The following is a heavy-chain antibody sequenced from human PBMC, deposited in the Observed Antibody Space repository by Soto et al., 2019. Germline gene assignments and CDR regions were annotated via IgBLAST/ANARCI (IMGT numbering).Heavy chain of an antibody. CDR3: ARVDYDILTGYYFDY. Sequence: GGSLRLSCAASGFTFSDYYMSWIRQAPGKGLEWVSYISSTGSYTNYADSVKGRFTISRDNAKNSLYLQMHSLRVEDTAVYYCARVDYDILTGYYFDYWGQGTLVTVSS. D-gene: IGHD3-9*01. CDR2: ISSTGSYT. J-gene: IGHJ4*02. V-gene: IGHV3-11*06. CDR1: GFTFSDYY.